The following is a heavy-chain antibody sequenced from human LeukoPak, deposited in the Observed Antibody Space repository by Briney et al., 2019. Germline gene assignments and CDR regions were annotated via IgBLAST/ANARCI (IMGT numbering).Heavy chain of an antibody. V-gene: IGHV4-39*01. CDR1: GGSITSSSYY. D-gene: IGHD5-12*01. J-gene: IGHJ4*02. Sequence: SETLSLTCTVSGGSITSSSYYWAWIRQPPGKGLEWIGSFYYGGTTFYNPSLKSRVTTSADTSKNQFSLKLTSVTAADTAVYYCARRVIVATLDYWGQGILVTVSS. CDR2: FYYGGTT. CDR3: ARRVIVATLDY.